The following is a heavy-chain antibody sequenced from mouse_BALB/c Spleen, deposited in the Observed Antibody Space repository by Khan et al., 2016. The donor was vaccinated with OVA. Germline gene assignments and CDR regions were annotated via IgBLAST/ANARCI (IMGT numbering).Heavy chain of an antibody. Sequence: EVELVESGGGLVQPGGSLKLSCAASGFTFSSYGMSWVRQTPDKRLELVATINSNGDSTYYPDSVKGRFTISRDNAKNTLYLQMSSLKSEDTAMYYCARCLLDDCYYFYGMDNWGQVTSVTVSS. CDR2: INSNGDST. D-gene: IGHD2-3*01. J-gene: IGHJ4*01. CDR3: ARCLLDDCYYFYGMDN. CDR1: GFTFSSYG. V-gene: IGHV5-6-3*01.